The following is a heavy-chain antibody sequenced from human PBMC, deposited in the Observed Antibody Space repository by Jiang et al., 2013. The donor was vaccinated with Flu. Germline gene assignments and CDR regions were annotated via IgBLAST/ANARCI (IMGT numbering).Heavy chain of an antibody. D-gene: IGHD3-16*01. CDR3: ARLGADY. CDR2: IIPLLDVT. Sequence: SGAEVKKPGSSVKVSCTASGGNFNSHTINWVRHAPGQGLEWMGRIIPLLDVTNYAQKFQGRVTITADKSTSTAYMELSGLRSEDTAVYYCARLGADYWGQGTLVTVSS. J-gene: IGHJ4*02. V-gene: IGHV1-69*04. CDR1: GGNFNSHT.